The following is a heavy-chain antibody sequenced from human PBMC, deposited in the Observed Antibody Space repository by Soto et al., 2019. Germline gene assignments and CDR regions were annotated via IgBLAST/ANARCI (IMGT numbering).Heavy chain of an antibody. CDR1: GFTFSSYS. V-gene: IGHV3-48*02. Sequence: VQLVESGGGLVQPGGSLRLSCAASGFTFSSYSMNWVRQAPGKGLEWISYIRSGGSPIYYADSVKGRFTISRDNAKDSLYLQMNSLRDEDTAVYYCARDPHSLDYWGQGTLVTVAS. J-gene: IGHJ4*02. CDR3: ARDPHSLDY. CDR2: IRSGGSPI.